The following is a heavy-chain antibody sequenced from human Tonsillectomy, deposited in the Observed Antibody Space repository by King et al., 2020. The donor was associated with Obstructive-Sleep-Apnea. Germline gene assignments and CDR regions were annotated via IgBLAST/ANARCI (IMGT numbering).Heavy chain of an antibody. V-gene: IGHV4-31*03. CDR2: IDYSGST. CDR3: AGVECGGDCYPDDY. D-gene: IGHD2-21*02. J-gene: IGHJ4*02. CDR1: GCSISSGGYY. Sequence: VQLQESGPGLVKPSQTLSLTCTVSGCSISSGGYYWSWIRQHPGKGLEWIGYIDYSGSTFYNPSLKSGVTISVDTSKNQFSLKLSSVTAADTAVYYCAGVECGGDCYPDDYLGQGTLVTVSS.